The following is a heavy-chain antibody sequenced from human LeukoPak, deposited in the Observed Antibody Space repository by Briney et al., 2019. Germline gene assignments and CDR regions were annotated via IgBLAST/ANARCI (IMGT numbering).Heavy chain of an antibody. CDR1: GFSFSTYA. J-gene: IGHJ4*02. Sequence: PGGSLRLSCAASGFSFSTYAMSWVRQIPGKGLEWVSAISGSDPGTYYADSVKGRFTISRVNSRNTLYLQMNSLRAEDTAVYYCAKSSGSGSYYYSYWGQGTLVTVSS. CDR3: AKSSGSGSYYYSY. CDR2: ISGSDPGT. D-gene: IGHD3-10*01. V-gene: IGHV3-23*01.